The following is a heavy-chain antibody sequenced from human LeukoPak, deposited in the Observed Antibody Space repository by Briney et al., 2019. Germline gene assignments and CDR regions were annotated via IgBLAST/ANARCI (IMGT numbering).Heavy chain of an antibody. D-gene: IGHD4-17*01. Sequence: PSETLSLTCAVYGGSFSGYYWTWIRQPPGKGLEWIGEINHSGSTNYSPSLKSRVSISVDTSKNQFSLKLNSVTAADTAVYYCARGRYGGYAEYFQHWGQDTLVTVSS. V-gene: IGHV4-34*01. CDR3: ARGRYGGYAEYFQH. J-gene: IGHJ1*01. CDR2: INHSGST. CDR1: GGSFSGYY.